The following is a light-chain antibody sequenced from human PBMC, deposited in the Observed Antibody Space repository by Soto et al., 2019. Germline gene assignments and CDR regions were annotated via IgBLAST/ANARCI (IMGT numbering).Light chain of an antibody. CDR2: GNS. CDR3: QSYDSSLSGPLYDV. Sequence: QSVLTQPPSVSGAPGQRVTISCTGSSSNIGAGYDVHWYQQLPGTAPKLLIYGNSDRPSGVPDRFSGSKSGTSASLAITGLQAEDEADYYCQSYDSSLSGPLYDVFGTGTKLTVL. J-gene: IGLJ1*01. CDR1: SSNIGAGYD. V-gene: IGLV1-40*01.